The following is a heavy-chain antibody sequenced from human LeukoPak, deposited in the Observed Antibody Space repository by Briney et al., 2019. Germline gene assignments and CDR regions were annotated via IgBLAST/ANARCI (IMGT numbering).Heavy chain of an antibody. J-gene: IGHJ3*02. CDR2: ISAYNGNT. CDR1: GYTFTSYG. D-gene: IGHD1-1*01. CDR3: ARAKTLEPTPSNAFDI. Sequence: ASVKVSCKTSGYTFTSYGYSWVRQAPGQGLEWMGWISAYNGNTNNAQKLQGRVTMTTVTSTSTVYMELRSLTSDDTAVYYCARAKTLEPTPSNAFDIWGQGTMVTVSS. V-gene: IGHV1-18*01.